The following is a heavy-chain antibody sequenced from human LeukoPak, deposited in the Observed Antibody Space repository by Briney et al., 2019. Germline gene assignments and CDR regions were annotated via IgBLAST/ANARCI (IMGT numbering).Heavy chain of an antibody. V-gene: IGHV3-33*06. CDR1: GFTFNTYV. CDR3: AKVASVVPAATDDYYYYYGMDV. Sequence: GRSLRLSCAASGFTFNTYVMHWVRQAPGKGLEWVAVIWHDETNKYYADSMKGRFTISRDNSKNTLFLQMNSLRAEDTAVYYCAKVASVVPAATDDYYYYYGMDVWGKGTTVTVSS. D-gene: IGHD2-2*01. J-gene: IGHJ6*04. CDR2: IWHDETNK.